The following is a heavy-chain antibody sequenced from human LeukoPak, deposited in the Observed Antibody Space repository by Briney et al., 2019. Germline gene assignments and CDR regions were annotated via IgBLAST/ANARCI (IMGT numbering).Heavy chain of an antibody. D-gene: IGHD6-25*01. CDR2: IKQDASEQ. Sequence: GGSLRLSCAASGFTFHTYWMSWVRQAPGKGLEYVANIKQDASEQYFLDSVKGRFTISRDNVRKSLYLRMNSLRAEDTAAYYCARVRFSGSPYYFDSWGQGTLVTVSS. J-gene: IGHJ4*02. V-gene: IGHV3-7*03. CDR3: ARVRFSGSPYYFDS. CDR1: GFTFHTYW.